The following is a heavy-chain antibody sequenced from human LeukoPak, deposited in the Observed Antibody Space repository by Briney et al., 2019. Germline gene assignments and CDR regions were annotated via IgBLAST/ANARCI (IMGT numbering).Heavy chain of an antibody. Sequence: SETLSLTCTVSSGSIRSSSYYWGRIRQPPGKGLEWIGSIFYSGSTYYNPSLKSRVTMSVDTSKNQFSLKLSSVTAADTAVYYCATANFYFQYWGQGTLVTVSS. J-gene: IGHJ1*01. CDR1: SGSIRSSSYY. D-gene: IGHD2-8*01. V-gene: IGHV4-39*01. CDR3: ATANFYFQY. CDR2: IFYSGST.